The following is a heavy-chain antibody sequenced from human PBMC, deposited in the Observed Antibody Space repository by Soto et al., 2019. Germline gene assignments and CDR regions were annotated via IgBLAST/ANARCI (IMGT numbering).Heavy chain of an antibody. Sequence: QVQLVQSGAEVKKPGASVKVSCKASGYTFTSYGISWVRQAPRQGLEWMGWISAYNGNTSYAQKHQDGVTMTTDTPTSTAYMELRSLRSDDTAVYYCARDNGYESDYWGQGTLVTVSS. CDR3: ARDNGYESDY. CDR1: GYTFTSYG. V-gene: IGHV1-18*01. D-gene: IGHD5-12*01. CDR2: ISAYNGNT. J-gene: IGHJ4*02.